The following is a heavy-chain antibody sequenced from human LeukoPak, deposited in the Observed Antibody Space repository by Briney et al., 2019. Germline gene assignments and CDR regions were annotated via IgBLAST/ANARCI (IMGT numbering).Heavy chain of an antibody. CDR2: INPNSGGT. J-gene: IGHJ4*02. V-gene: IGHV1-2*02. CDR1: GYTFTGYY. CDR3: AGGYYYDSSGYFPFDY. D-gene: IGHD3-22*01. Sequence: ASVKVSCKAPGYTFTGYYMHWVRQAPGQGLEWMGWINPNSGGTNYAQKFQGRVTMTRDTSISTAYMELSRLRSDDTAVYYCAGGYYYDSSGYFPFDYWGQGTLVTVSS.